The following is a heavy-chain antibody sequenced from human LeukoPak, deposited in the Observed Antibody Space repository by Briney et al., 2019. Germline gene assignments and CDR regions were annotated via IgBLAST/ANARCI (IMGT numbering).Heavy chain of an antibody. Sequence: PGGSLRLSCAASGFTFSSYALTWVRQAPGKGLEWVSAISGSGGSTYYADSVKGRFTISRDNSKNTLYLQMNSLRAEDTAVYYCAKVGLSGYYGSGSYLDYWGQGTLVTVSP. CDR1: GFTFSSYA. CDR3: AKVGLSGYYGSGSYLDY. V-gene: IGHV3-23*01. CDR2: ISGSGGST. J-gene: IGHJ4*02. D-gene: IGHD3-10*01.